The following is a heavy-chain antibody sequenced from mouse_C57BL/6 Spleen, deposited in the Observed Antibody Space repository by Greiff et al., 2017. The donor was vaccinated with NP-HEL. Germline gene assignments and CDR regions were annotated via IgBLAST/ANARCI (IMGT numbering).Heavy chain of an antibody. Sequence: VKLVESGPGLVAPSQSLSITCTVSGFSLTSYAISWVRQPPGKGLEWLGVIWTGGGTNYNSALKSRLSISKDNSKSQVFLKMNSLQTDDTARYYCARKWGDGYYDAMDYWGQGTSVTVSS. CDR2: IWTGGGT. J-gene: IGHJ4*01. CDR3: ARKWGDGYYDAMDY. CDR1: GFSLTSYA. V-gene: IGHV2-9-1*01. D-gene: IGHD2-3*01.